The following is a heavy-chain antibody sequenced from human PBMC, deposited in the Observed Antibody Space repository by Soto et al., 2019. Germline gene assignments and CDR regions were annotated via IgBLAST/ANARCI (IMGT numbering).Heavy chain of an antibody. J-gene: IGHJ3*02. CDR1: GYNFAVYW. V-gene: IGHV5-51*01. CDR3: ARGWKVAGDAFDI. CDR2: IYPGDSDT. D-gene: IGHD1-1*01. Sequence: GESLKISCKGSGYNFAVYWIGWVRQMPGKGLEWMGMIYPGDSDTRYSPSFQGQVTISVDKSISTAYLQWSSLKASDTAMYYCARGWKVAGDAFDIWGQGTMVT.